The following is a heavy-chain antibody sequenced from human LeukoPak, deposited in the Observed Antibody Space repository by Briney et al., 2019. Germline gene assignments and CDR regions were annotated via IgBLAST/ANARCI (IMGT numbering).Heavy chain of an antibody. Sequence: GGSLRLSCAASGFTVSSNYMSWVRQAPGKGLEWVSVIYSGGSTYYADSVKGRFTISRDNSKNTLYLQMNSLRAEDTAVYYCASSQDFWSGYSYFDYWGQGTLVTVSS. CDR2: IYSGGST. D-gene: IGHD3-3*01. J-gene: IGHJ4*02. V-gene: IGHV3-53*01. CDR3: ASSQDFWSGYSYFDY. CDR1: GFTVSSNY.